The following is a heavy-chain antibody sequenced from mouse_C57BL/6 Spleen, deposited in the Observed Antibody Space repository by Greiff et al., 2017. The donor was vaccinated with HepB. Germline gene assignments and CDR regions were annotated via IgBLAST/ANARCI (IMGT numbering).Heavy chain of an antibody. Sequence: EVHLVESGGGLVKPGGSLKLSCAASGFTFSSYAMSWVRQTPEKRLEWVATISDGGSYTYYPDNVKGRFTISRDNAKNNLYLQMSHLKSEDTAMYYCARENDYGHFDYWGQGTTLTVSS. J-gene: IGHJ2*01. CDR2: ISDGGSYT. CDR1: GFTFSSYA. CDR3: ARENDYGHFDY. D-gene: IGHD2-4*01. V-gene: IGHV5-4*01.